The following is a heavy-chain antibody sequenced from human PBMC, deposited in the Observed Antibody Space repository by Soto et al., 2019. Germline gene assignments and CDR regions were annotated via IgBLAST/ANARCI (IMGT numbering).Heavy chain of an antibody. CDR2: ISWNSGSI. D-gene: IGHD5-12*01. Sequence: GGSLRLSCAASGFTFDDYAMHWVRQAPGKGLEWVSGISWNSGSIGYEGSVKGRFTISRDKAKNSLYLQMNSLRAEDTALYYCAKGISLGGYDFRYAFDIWGQGTMVTVSS. CDR1: GFTFDDYA. CDR3: AKGISLGGYDFRYAFDI. V-gene: IGHV3-9*01. J-gene: IGHJ3*02.